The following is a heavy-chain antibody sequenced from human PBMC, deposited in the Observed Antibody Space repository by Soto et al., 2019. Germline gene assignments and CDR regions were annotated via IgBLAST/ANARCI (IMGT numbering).Heavy chain of an antibody. Sequence: EVPLVESGGGLVQPGGSLRLSCAASGFTFSSYSMNWVRQAPGKGLEWVSYLSSSSSTIYYADSVKGRFTISRDNAKNSLYLQMNSLRAEDTAVYYCERGGRLNGFDPWGQGTLVTVSS. CDR1: GFTFSSYS. D-gene: IGHD1-26*01. CDR3: ERGGRLNGFDP. J-gene: IGHJ5*02. CDR2: LSSSSSTI. V-gene: IGHV3-48*01.